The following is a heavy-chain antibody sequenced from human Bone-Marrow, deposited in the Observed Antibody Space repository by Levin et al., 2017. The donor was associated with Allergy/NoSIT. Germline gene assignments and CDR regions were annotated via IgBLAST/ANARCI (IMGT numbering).Heavy chain of an antibody. CDR3: AKMRVDYDSSGYYYENYFDY. CDR1: GFTFSSYA. V-gene: IGHV3-23*01. Sequence: GESLKISCAASGFTFSSYAMSWVRQAPGKGLEWVSAISGSGGSTYYADSVKGRFTISRDNSKNTLYLQMNSLRAEDTAVYYCAKMRVDYDSSGYYYENYFDYWGQGTLVTVSS. J-gene: IGHJ4*02. D-gene: IGHD3-22*01. CDR2: ISGSGGST.